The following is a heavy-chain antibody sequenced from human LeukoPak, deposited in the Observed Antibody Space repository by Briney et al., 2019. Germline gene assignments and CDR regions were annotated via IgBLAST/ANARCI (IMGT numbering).Heavy chain of an antibody. J-gene: IGHJ4*02. CDR2: IYSGGST. D-gene: IGHD6-6*01. V-gene: IGHV3-53*01. CDR3: AREGSIAARYYFDY. Sequence: GGSLRLSCAASGFTVSSNYMSWVRQAPGKGLEWVSVIYSGGSTYYADSVKGRFTISRDNSKNTLYLQMNGLRAEDTAVYYCAREGSIAARYYFDYWGQGTLVTVSS. CDR1: GFTVSSNY.